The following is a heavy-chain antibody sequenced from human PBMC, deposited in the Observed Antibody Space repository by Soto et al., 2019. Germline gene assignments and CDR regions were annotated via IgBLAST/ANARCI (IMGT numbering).Heavy chain of an antibody. D-gene: IGHD3-22*01. V-gene: IGHV1-18*01. Sequence: VASVKVSCKASGYTFTSYGISWVRQAPGQGLEWMGWISAYNGNTNYAQKLQGRVTMTTDTSTSTAYMELRSLRSDDTVVYYCAIDRYYYDSSGYFWGSYYYGMDVWGQGTTVTVSS. J-gene: IGHJ6*02. CDR2: ISAYNGNT. CDR3: AIDRYYYDSSGYFWGSYYYGMDV. CDR1: GYTFTSYG.